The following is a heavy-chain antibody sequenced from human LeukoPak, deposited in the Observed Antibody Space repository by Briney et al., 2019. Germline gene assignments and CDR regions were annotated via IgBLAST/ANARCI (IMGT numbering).Heavy chain of an antibody. J-gene: IGHJ5*02. CDR1: GYTFTSYG. D-gene: IGHD3-22*01. V-gene: IGHV1-18*01. CDR2: ISAYTGNT. Sequence: ASVKVSCKASGYTFTSYGISWVRQAPGQGLEWMGWISAYTGNTNYAQKLQGRVTMTTDTSTSTAYMELRSLRSDDTAVYYCARAFTHYDTFWWFDPWGQGTLVTVSS. CDR3: ARAFTHYDTFWWFDP.